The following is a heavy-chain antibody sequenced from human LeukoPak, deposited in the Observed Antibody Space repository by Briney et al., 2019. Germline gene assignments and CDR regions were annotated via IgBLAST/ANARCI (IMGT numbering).Heavy chain of an antibody. J-gene: IGHJ4*02. CDR3: AKDFGSGGSLVIGTFDY. Sequence: GGFLRLSCAASGFTFSSYAMSWVRQAPGKGLEWVSAISGSGGSTYYADSVKGRFTISRDNSKNTLYLQMNSLRAEDTAVYYCAKDFGSGGSLVIGTFDYWGQGNLVTVSS. V-gene: IGHV3-23*01. D-gene: IGHD2-15*01. CDR2: ISGSGGST. CDR1: GFTFSSYA.